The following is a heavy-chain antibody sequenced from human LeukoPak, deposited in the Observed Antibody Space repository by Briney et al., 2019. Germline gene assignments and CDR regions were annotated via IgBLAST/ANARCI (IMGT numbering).Heavy chain of an antibody. CDR2: ISYDGSNK. CDR3: ARSYDSSGYLE. J-gene: IGHJ4*02. V-gene: IGHV3-30-3*01. CDR1: GFTFSSYA. D-gene: IGHD3-22*01. Sequence: GGSLRLSCAASGFTFSSYAMHWVRQAPGKGLEWVAVISYDGSNKYYADSVKGRFTISRDNSKNTLYLQMNSLRAEDTAVYYCARSYDSSGYLEWGQGTLVTVSS.